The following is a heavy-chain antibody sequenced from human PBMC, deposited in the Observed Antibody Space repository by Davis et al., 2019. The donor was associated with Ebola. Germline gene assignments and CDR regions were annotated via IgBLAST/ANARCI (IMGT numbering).Heavy chain of an antibody. Sequence: GESLKISCAASGFTFNTYAMTWVRQAPGKGLEWVSSSGTGGNTYYADSIKGRFTISRDNSKSTLYLQMNSLRAEDTATYYCARDGGRHYYYYYGMDVWGQGTTVTVSS. D-gene: IGHD3-16*01. J-gene: IGHJ6*02. CDR1: GFTFNTYA. V-gene: IGHV3-23*01. CDR3: ARDGGRHYYYYYGMDV. CDR2: SGTGGNT.